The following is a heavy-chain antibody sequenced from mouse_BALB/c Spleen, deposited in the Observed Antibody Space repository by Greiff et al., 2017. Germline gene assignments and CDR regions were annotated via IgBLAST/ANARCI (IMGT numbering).Heavy chain of an antibody. CDR3: ARSDNGTYVCAMDY. V-gene: IGHV14-3*02. J-gene: IGHJ4*01. CDR1: GFTIKDTY. D-gene: IGHD2-1*01. CDR2: IDPTNGNT. Sequence: VQLQQSGAELVKPGASVKLSCTASGFTIKDTYMHWVKQRPEQGLEWIGRIDPTNGNTKYDPKFQDKATLTADTSSNTAYLQLSSMTSEDTAVYYCARSDNGTYVCAMDYWGQGTSVTVSS.